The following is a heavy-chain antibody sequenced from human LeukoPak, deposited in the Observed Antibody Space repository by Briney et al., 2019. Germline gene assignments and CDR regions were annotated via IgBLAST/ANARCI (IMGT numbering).Heavy chain of an antibody. D-gene: IGHD3-22*01. J-gene: IGHJ4*02. Sequence: SETLSLTCTVSGGSISSYYWSWIRQPPGKGLEWIGYIYYSGSTNYNPSLKSRVTISVDTSKNQFSLKLSSVTAADTAVYYCARSSHYYDSSGYGLTLDYWGQGTLVTVSS. CDR1: GGSISSYY. V-gene: IGHV4-59*01. CDR3: ARSSHYYDSSGYGLTLDY. CDR2: IYYSGST.